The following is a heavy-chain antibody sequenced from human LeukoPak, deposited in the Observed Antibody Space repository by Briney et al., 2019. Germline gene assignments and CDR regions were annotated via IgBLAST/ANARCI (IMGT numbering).Heavy chain of an antibody. CDR1: GYSFTRFG. V-gene: IGHV1-18*01. Sequence: ASVKVSCKSSGYSFTRFGVSWERHAPGQGLEWMGWISGYNGDTIFAQKLQGRVALTTDTSTSTSYLELRGLRSDDTAVYYCARDQKVGLTYSSGWLDYWGQGTLVTVSS. CDR3: ARDQKVGLTYSSGWLDY. CDR2: ISGYNGDT. J-gene: IGHJ4*02. D-gene: IGHD6-19*01.